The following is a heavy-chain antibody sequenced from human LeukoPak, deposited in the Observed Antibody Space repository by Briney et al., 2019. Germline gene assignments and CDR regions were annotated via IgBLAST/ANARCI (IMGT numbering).Heavy chain of an antibody. J-gene: IGHJ3*02. Sequence: GGSLRLSCAASGFTFSTYFMHWVRQAPGKGLEWVAVIASDGSHTFYVESVKGRFTISRDNSKNTLYLQMNSLRAEDTAVYFCARERQDTIIHSGAFDIWGQGTMVTVSS. CDR1: GFTFSTYF. CDR2: IASDGSHT. D-gene: IGHD3-10*01. V-gene: IGHV3-30-3*01. CDR3: ARERQDTIIHSGAFDI.